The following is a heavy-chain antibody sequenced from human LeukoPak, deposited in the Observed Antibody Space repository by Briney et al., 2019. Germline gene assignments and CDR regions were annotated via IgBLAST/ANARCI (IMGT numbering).Heavy chain of an antibody. CDR3: ARHGGTTTLLDY. V-gene: IGHV4-59*08. J-gene: IGHJ4*02. CDR1: GGSFSGYY. CDR2: IYYSGSP. D-gene: IGHD4-17*01. Sequence: PSETLSLTCAVYGGSFSGYYWSWIRQPPGKGLEWIGYIYYSGSPNYNPSLKSRVTISVDTSKNQFSLKLSSVTAADTAVYYCARHGGTTTLLDYWGQGTLVTVSS.